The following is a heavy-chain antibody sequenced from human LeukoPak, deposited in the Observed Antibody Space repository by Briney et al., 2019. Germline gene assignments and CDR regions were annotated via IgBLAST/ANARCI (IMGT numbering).Heavy chain of an antibody. CDR1: GYSFTSYW. Sequence: EESLKISCKGSGYSFTSYWIGWVRQMPGKGLEWMGIMYPANSDTRYKPSFQGQVTMSADRSISTAYLQWSSLKASDTAIYYCATTRGGNYHWDYWGQGALVTVSS. J-gene: IGHJ4*02. CDR2: MYPANSDT. D-gene: IGHD3-16*01. V-gene: IGHV5-51*01. CDR3: ATTRGGNYHWDY.